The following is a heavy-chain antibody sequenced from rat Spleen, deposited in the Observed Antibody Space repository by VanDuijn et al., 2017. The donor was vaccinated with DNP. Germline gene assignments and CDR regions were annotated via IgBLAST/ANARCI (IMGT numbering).Heavy chain of an antibody. CDR1: GFTFSNSD. J-gene: IGHJ2*01. V-gene: IGHV5-25*01. CDR2: ITSSGGYT. D-gene: IGHD1-4*01. Sequence: EVQLVESGGGLVQPGRSMKLSCAASGFTFSNSDMAWVRQAPTKGLEWVASITSSGGYTYYPDSVKGRFTISRDNAKSTLYLQMDSLRSEDKATYYFAKGGYPYYFDYWGQGVMVTVSS. CDR3: AKGGYPYYFDY.